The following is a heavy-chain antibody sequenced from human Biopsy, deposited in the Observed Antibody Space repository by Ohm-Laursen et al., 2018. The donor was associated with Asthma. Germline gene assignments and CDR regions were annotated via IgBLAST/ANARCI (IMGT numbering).Heavy chain of an antibody. CDR3: VRDGTDDAFDI. CDR1: GFSFSNFA. D-gene: IGHD1-1*01. Sequence: LSLTCAASGFSFSNFAIHWVRQAPGKGLEWVGVISKDASTQDYADSVRGRFTMARDNSKNTLDLQMNSLREEDTAVYYCVRDGTDDAFDIWGQGTVVSVSS. V-gene: IGHV3-30*01. CDR2: ISKDASTQ. J-gene: IGHJ3*02.